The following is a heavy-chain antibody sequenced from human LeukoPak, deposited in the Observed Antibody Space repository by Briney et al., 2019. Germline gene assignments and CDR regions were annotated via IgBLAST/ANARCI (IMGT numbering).Heavy chain of an antibody. CDR2: IGTSSSTI. CDR3: ARGFSY. CDR1: GFTFSSYS. J-gene: IGHJ4*02. Sequence: GGSLRLSCAASGFTFSSYSMNWVRQAPGKGLEWVSYIGTSSSTIYYADSVKGRFTISRDNAKNSLYLQMNSLRAEDTAVYYCARGFSYWGQGTLVTVSS. V-gene: IGHV3-48*01.